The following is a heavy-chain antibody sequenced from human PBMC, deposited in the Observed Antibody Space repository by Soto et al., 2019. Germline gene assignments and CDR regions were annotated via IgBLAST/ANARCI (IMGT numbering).Heavy chain of an antibody. CDR2: IYHNGST. V-gene: IGHV4-4*02. CDR3: AILVPYYDFWSGRSPPSYYFDY. J-gene: IGHJ4*02. D-gene: IGHD3-3*01. CDR1: GGSISSSNW. Sequence: SETLSLTCAVSGGSISSSNWWSWVRQPPGKGLEWIGEIYHNGSTNYNPSLKSRVTISVDKSKNKFTLKLSSVTAADTTVYYCAILVPYYDFWSGRSPPSYYFDYWGQGTLVTVSS.